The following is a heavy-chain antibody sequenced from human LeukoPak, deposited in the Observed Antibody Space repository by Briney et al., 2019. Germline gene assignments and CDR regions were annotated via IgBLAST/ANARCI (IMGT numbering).Heavy chain of an antibody. CDR1: GFTFSDYY. CDR3: AKSVGYCSGGSCYGLGIDY. Sequence: GGSLRLSCAASGFTFSDYYMSWIRQAPGKGLEWVSYISSSGSTIYYADSVKGRFTISRDNSKNTLYLQMNSLRAEDTAVYYCAKSVGYCSGGSCYGLGIDYWGQGTLVTVSS. CDR2: ISSSGSTI. J-gene: IGHJ4*02. V-gene: IGHV3-11*01. D-gene: IGHD2-15*01.